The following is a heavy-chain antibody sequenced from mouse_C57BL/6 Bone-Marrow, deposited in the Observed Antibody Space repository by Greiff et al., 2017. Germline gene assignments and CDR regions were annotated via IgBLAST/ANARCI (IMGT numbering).Heavy chain of an antibody. D-gene: IGHD1-1*01. CDR1: GFTFSSYT. Sequence: EVQLQQSGGGLVKPGGSLKLSCAASGFTFSSYTMSWVRQTPEKRLQWVAAISGGGGNTYYPDSVKGRFTFSRDNDKNILYLQMSSLRSEDTALYYCSRQVTTVLATKYFDVWGTGTTVTVSS. CDR3: SRQVTTVLATKYFDV. CDR2: ISGGGGNT. V-gene: IGHV5-9*01. J-gene: IGHJ1*03.